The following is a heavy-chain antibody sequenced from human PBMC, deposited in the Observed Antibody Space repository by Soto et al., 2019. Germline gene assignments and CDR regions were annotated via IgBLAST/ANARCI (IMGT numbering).Heavy chain of an antibody. CDR2: ISGSGGST. D-gene: IGHD4-17*01. CDR1: GFTFSSYA. Sequence: PGGSLRLSCAASGFTFSSYAMSWVRQAPGKGLEWVSAISGSGGSTYYADSVKGRFTISRDNSKNTLYLQMNSLRAEDTAVYYCARTPADHGDYLVTRFKGYYYYYMDVWGKGTTVTVSS. V-gene: IGHV3-23*01. CDR3: ARTPADHGDYLVTRFKGYYYYYMDV. J-gene: IGHJ6*03.